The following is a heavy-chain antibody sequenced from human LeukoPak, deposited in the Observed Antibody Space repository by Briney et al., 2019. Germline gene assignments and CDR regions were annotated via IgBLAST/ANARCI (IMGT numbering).Heavy chain of an antibody. V-gene: IGHV3-30-3*01. J-gene: IGHJ4*02. CDR3: AAWRGYDSGSFSGPLDY. CDR2: VSYDGSIK. Sequence: GSLRLSCAASGFTFSRYPMHWVRQAPGKGLEWVAVVSYDGSIKSYADSVKGRFTIFRDNPRNTLYLQMNSLRGEDTAIYYCAAWRGYDSGSFSGPLDYWGQGTLVLVSS. D-gene: IGHD3-10*01. CDR1: GFTFSRYP.